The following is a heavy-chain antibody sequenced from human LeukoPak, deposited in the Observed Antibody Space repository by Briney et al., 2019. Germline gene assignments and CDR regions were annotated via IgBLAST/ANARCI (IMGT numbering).Heavy chain of an antibody. V-gene: IGHV1-3*01. CDR2: INAGNGNT. CDR1: GYTFTSYA. CDR3: ARSGYCSGGSCATSAYYYYYGMDV. D-gene: IGHD2-15*01. Sequence: ASVKVSCKASGYTFTSYAMHRVRQAPGQRLEWMGWINAGNGNTKYSQKFQGRVTITRDTSASTAYMEPSSLRSEDTAVYYCARSGYCSGGSCATSAYYYYYGMDVWGQGTTVTVSS. J-gene: IGHJ6*02.